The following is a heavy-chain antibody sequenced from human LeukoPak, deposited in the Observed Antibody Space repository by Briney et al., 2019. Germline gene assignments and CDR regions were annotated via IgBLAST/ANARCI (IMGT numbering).Heavy chain of an antibody. J-gene: IGHJ5*02. CDR3: AKGYYGSGSYGWFDP. CDR2: ISGSGGST. V-gene: IGHV3-23*01. CDR1: GFTFSNYA. Sequence: GGSLRLSCAASGFTFSNYAMNWVRQAPGKGLEWVSGISGSGGSTYYADSVKGRFTISRDNSKNTLYLQMNSLRAEDTAVYYCAKGYYGSGSYGWFDPWGQGTLVTVSS. D-gene: IGHD3-10*01.